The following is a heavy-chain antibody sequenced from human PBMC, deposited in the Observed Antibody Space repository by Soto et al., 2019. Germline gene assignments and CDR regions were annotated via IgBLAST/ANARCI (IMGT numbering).Heavy chain of an antibody. CDR2: ISSNEKST. V-gene: IGHV3-64D*06. J-gene: IGHJ4*02. D-gene: IGHD1-26*01. Sequence: GGSLRLSCSVSGFTLITYAMHWVRQAPGKGLEYVSSISSNEKSTYYADSVKGRFTISRDNSKNTLYLQMSSLRVEDTALYYCVKDRWVDYWGQGTLVT. CDR1: GFTLITYA. CDR3: VKDRWVDY.